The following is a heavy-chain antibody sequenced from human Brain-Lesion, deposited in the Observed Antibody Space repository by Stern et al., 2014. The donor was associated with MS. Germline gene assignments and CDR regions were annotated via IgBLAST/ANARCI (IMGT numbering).Heavy chain of an antibody. V-gene: IGHV1-8*01. J-gene: IGHJ4*02. CDR3: AREGVIVGPNRFDY. CDR1: GYTFTGYE. CDR2: MHPNSETT. D-gene: IGHD1-26*01. Sequence: QVQLGQSGAEVKKPGASVKVSCKTSGYTFTGYEINWVRQATGHGLEWMGWMHPNSETTGSAEKFQGRVTMTRNTSISTAYLELRSLSPDDTAVYYCAREGVIVGPNRFDYWGQGTLVTVSS.